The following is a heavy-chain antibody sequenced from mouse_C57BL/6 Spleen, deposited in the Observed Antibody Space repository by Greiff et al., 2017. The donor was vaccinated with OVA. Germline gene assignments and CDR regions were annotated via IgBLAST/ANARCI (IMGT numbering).Heavy chain of an antibody. Sequence: EVMLVESGGGLVKPGGSLKLSCAASGFTFSSYGMSWVRQTPDKRLEWVATISSGGSYTYYPDSVKGRFTISRDNAKNTLYLQMSSLKSEDTAMYYCARHLYYDYDEFADWGKGTLVTVSA. CDR3: ARHLYYDYDEFAD. J-gene: IGHJ3*01. D-gene: IGHD2-4*01. CDR2: ISSGGSYT. CDR1: GFTFSSYG. V-gene: IGHV5-6*03.